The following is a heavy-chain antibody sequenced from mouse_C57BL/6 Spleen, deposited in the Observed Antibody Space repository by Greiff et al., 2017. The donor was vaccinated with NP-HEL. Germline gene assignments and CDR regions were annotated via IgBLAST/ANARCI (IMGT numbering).Heavy chain of an antibody. J-gene: IGHJ2*01. CDR3: ASLYYDYDGGIDYFDD. CDR1: GYTFTGYW. D-gene: IGHD2-4*01. Sequence: VXLQQSGAELMKPGASVKLSCKATGYTFTGYWIEWVTQRPGHGLEWIGEILPGSGSTNYNEKFKGKATFTADTSSNTAYMQLSSLTTEDSAIYYCASLYYDYDGGIDYFDDWGQGTTLTVAS. CDR2: ILPGSGST. V-gene: IGHV1-9*01.